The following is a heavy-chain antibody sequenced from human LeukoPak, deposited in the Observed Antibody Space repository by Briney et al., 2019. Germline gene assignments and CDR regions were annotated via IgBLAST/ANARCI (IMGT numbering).Heavy chain of an antibody. CDR1: GFTFSRYA. CDR2: ISSNGGST. CDR3: ARDFGLTGKVDY. J-gene: IGHJ4*02. Sequence: GGSLRLSCSVSGFTFSRYAMHWVRQTPGKGLEHVSGISSNGGSTYYADSVKGRFTISRDNSKNTLYLQMSSLRAEDTAVYYCARDFGLTGKVDYWGQGTLVTVSS. V-gene: IGHV3-64D*09. D-gene: IGHD1-20*01.